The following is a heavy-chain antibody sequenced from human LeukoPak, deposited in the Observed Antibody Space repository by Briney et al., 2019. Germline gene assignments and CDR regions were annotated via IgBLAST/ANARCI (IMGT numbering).Heavy chain of an antibody. CDR2: INHSGST. CDR1: GGSFSGYY. Sequence: PSETLSLTCAVYGGSFSGYYWSWIRQPPGKGLEWIGEINHSGSTNYNPSLKSRVTISVDTSKNQFSLKLSSVTAADTAVYYCARSCSGGSCYHNDAFDIWGQGTMVTVSS. J-gene: IGHJ3*02. D-gene: IGHD2-15*01. CDR3: ARSCSGGSCYHNDAFDI. V-gene: IGHV4-34*01.